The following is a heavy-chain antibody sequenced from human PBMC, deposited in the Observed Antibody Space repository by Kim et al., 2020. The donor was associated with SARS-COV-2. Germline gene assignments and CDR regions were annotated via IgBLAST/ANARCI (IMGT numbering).Heavy chain of an antibody. J-gene: IGHJ3*01. CDR1: GYIFSNHW. Sequence: GESLKISCKGSGYIFSNHWTAWVRQMPGKGLEWMGIIFPDDSDTRYSPSFEGQVTISVDNSISTAYLQWSNLKDADTAMYYCATTPTQRWDVFYVWGQGTMVTVSS. V-gene: IGHV5-51*01. D-gene: IGHD1-1*01. CDR2: IFPDDSDT. CDR3: ATTPTQRWDVFYV.